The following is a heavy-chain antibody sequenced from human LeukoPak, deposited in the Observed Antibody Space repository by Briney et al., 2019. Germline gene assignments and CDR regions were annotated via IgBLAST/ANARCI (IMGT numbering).Heavy chain of an antibody. CDR1: GFTFSSYA. D-gene: IGHD2-2*02. CDR2: ISGSGGST. Sequence: GGSLRLSCAASGFTFSSYAMSWVRQAPGKGLEWVSAISGSGGSTYYADSVKGRFTISRDNSKNTLYLQMNSLRAEDTAVYYWAKAGYCSSTSCYINWFDPWGQGTLVTVSS. CDR3: AKAGYCSSTSCYINWFDP. J-gene: IGHJ5*02. V-gene: IGHV3-23*01.